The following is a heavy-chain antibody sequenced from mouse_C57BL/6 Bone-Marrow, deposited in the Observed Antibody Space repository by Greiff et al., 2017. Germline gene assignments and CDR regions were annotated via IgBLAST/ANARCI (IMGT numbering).Heavy chain of an antibody. Sequence: DVKLVESGAELVRPGASVKLSCTASGFDIKDDYMHWVKQRPEKGLEWIGWIDPENGDTEYASKFQGKATITADKSSYTAYLQLSSLTSEDTAVYYCNTVVHYWGQGTTLTVSS. CDR3: NTVVHY. V-gene: IGHV14-4*01. J-gene: IGHJ2*01. CDR1: GFDIKDDY. CDR2: IDPENGDT. D-gene: IGHD1-1*01.